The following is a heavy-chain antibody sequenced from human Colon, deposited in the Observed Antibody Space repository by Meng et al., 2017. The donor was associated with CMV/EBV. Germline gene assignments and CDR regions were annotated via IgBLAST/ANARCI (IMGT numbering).Heavy chain of an antibody. Sequence: GGPLRLSCAASGFTFSSYPMHWVRQAPGKGLEWVAVISNDGSNKYYADSVKGRFTISRDNSKNTLYLQMNNLRADDTGVYYCARDLSGSYSSPYYSYYGMDVWGQGTTVTVSS. D-gene: IGHD4-11*01. CDR1: GFTFSSYP. CDR3: ARDLSGSYSSPYYSYYGMDV. J-gene: IGHJ6*02. V-gene: IGHV3-30-3*01. CDR2: ISNDGSNK.